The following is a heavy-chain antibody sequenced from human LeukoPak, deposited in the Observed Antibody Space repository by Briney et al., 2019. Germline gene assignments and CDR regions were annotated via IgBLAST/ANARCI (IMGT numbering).Heavy chain of an antibody. V-gene: IGHV3-7*03. CDR3: AKDRHDYGDPQGYSDL. Sequence: PGGSLRLSCAASGFTFSSYWMSWVRQAPGKGLEWVANINQDGSGEYYADSVKGRFTISRDNAKNSLYLQMNSLRDEDTALYYCAKDRHDYGDPQGYSDLWGRGTLVVVSS. D-gene: IGHD4-17*01. CDR2: INQDGSGE. CDR1: GFTFSSYW. J-gene: IGHJ2*01.